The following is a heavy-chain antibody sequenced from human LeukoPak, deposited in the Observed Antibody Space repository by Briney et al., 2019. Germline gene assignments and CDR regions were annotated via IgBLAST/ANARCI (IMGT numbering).Heavy chain of an antibody. D-gene: IGHD5-24*01. J-gene: IGHJ4*02. V-gene: IGHV4-59*02. CDR3: ARRDGDNYDFDY. Sequence: SETLSLTCTVSGGSVRSHYWSWIRQTPGKGLEWIGYGFYIGRTNYNPSLGSRVAISLDTSKNQFSLRLTAVTAADTAVYYCARRDGDNYDFDYWGQGILVTVSS. CDR1: GGSVRSHY. CDR2: GFYIGRT.